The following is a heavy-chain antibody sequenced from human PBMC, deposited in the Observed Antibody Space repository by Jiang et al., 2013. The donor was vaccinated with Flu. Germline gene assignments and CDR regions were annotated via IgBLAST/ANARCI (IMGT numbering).Heavy chain of an antibody. J-gene: IGHJ4*02. CDR2: ISGSGGST. CDR3: AKDQLKIRFLEWLQLGPFDY. Sequence: GLVQPGGSLRLSCAASGFTFSSYAMSWVRQAPGKGLEWVSAISGSGGSTYYADSVKGRFTISRDNSKNTLYLQMNSLRAEDTAVYYCAKDQLKIRFLEWLQLGPFDYWGQGTLVTVSS. CDR1: GFTFSSYA. V-gene: IGHV3-23*01. D-gene: IGHD3-3*01.